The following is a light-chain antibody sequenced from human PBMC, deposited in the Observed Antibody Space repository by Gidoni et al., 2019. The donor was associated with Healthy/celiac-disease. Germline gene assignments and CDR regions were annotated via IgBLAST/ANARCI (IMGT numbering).Light chain of an antibody. CDR3: QQYNNWPPIT. CDR1: QRVSSN. V-gene: IGKV3-15*01. J-gene: IGKJ5*01. Sequence: EIVMTHSPATLSVSPGERATLSCRASQRVSSNLAWYQQKPGQAPRHLIYDSSSSAPGIPARFSGSGSGAEFTLPIISLQSEDFAVYYCQQYNNWPPITFGQXTRLEIK. CDR2: DSS.